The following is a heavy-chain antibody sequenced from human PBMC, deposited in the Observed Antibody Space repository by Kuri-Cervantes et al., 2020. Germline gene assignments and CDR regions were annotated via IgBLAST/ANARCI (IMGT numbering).Heavy chain of an antibody. D-gene: IGHD5-12*01. CDR1: GVTVSNTY. CDR2: IYICGST. V-gene: IGHV3-66*02. Sequence: GEALEISCAAAGVTVSNTYMSLVRQAPGKVVWWVSVIYICGSTYYADSVQGRFTISRDKSTNTLYLQMSSLRAEDTAVYYCARLRGVATGPGFDYRGQGTLVTVSS. J-gene: IGHJ4*02. CDR3: ARLRGVATGPGFDY.